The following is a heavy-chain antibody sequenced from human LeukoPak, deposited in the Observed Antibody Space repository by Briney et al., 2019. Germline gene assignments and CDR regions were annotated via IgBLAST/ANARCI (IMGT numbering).Heavy chain of an antibody. CDR2: IYYSGST. V-gene: IGHV4-39*01. CDR3: ARGGYDFWSGYWTIGLDY. Sequence: SETLSLTCTVSGGSISSSSYYWGWIRQPPGKGLEWIGSIYYSGSTYYNPSLKSRVTISVDTSKNQFSLKLSSVTAADTAVYYCARGGYDFWSGYWTIGLDYWGQGTLVTVSS. CDR1: GGSISSSSYY. D-gene: IGHD3-3*01. J-gene: IGHJ4*02.